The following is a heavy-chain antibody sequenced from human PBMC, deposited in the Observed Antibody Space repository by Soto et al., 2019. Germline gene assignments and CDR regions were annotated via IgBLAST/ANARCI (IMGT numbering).Heavy chain of an antibody. D-gene: IGHD4-17*01. CDR3: ARRYGALFDY. Sequence: QVQLQESGPGLVKPSETLSLTCTVSGGSISSYYWSWIRQPPGKGLEWIGYIYYSGSTNYNPSLRSRVTISGDTSKNRFSLTLSSVTAADTAVYNCARRYGALFDYWGQGTLVTVSS. V-gene: IGHV4-59*08. J-gene: IGHJ4*02. CDR2: IYYSGST. CDR1: GGSISSYY.